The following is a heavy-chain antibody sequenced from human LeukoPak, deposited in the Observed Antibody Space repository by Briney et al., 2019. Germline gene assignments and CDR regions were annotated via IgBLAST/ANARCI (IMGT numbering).Heavy chain of an antibody. V-gene: IGHV3-21*01. CDR1: GFTFSSYS. CDR2: ISSSSSYI. CDR3: AKLVDTAMVTSDY. D-gene: IGHD5-18*01. Sequence: PGGSLRLSCAASGFTFSSYSMNWVRQAPGKGLEWVSSISSSSSYIYYADSVKGRFTISRDNAKNSLYLQMNSLRAEDTAVYYCAKLVDTAMVTSDYWGQGTLVTVSS. J-gene: IGHJ4*02.